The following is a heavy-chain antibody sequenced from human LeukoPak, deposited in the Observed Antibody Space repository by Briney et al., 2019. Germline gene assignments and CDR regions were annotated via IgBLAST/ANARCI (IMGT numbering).Heavy chain of an antibody. V-gene: IGHV3-21*01. CDR3: ASGSSGWSRGGNWFDP. CDR2: ISSSSSYI. CDR1: GFTFSSYS. Sequence: GSLILSCAASGFTFSSYSMNWVRQAPGKGLEWVASISSSSSYIYYADSVKGRFTISRDNAKNSLYLQMNSLRAADTAVYYCASGSSGWSRGGNWFDPWGQGTLVTVSS. D-gene: IGHD6-19*01. J-gene: IGHJ5*02.